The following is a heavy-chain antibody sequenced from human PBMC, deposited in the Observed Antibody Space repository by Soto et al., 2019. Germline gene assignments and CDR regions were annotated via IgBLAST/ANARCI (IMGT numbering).Heavy chain of an antibody. D-gene: IGHD1-26*01. V-gene: IGHV4-34*01. CDR1: GGSFSGYI. CDR2: INHCGSA. CDR3: ARGLITGSQYSGGWYYFHS. J-gene: IGHJ4*02. Sequence: QVQLQQSGAGLLKPSETLSLTCDVYGGSFSGYIWTWIRQTPVKGLQWIERINHCGSANYHPSLNRRFTLSVHTSDSQYSLELSSVTAADTAVYYCARGLITGSQYSGGWYYFHSWGQGTQVTVSS.